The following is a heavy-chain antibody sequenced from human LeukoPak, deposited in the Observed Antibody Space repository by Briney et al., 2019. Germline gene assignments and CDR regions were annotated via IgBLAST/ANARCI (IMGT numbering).Heavy chain of an antibody. CDR3: ATLPAMRITGY. Sequence: KPSETPSLTCAVSGYSISSGYYWGWIRQPPGKGLEWIGSIYHSGSTYYNPSLKSRVTISVDTSKNQFSLKLSSVTAADTAVYYCATLPAMRITGYWGQGTLVTVSS. V-gene: IGHV4-38-2*01. J-gene: IGHJ4*02. CDR2: IYHSGST. D-gene: IGHD3-3*01. CDR1: GYSISSGYY.